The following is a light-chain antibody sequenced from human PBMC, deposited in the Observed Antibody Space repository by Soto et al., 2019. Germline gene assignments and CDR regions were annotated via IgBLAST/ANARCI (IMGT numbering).Light chain of an antibody. V-gene: IGKV3-20*01. J-gene: IGKJ4*01. Sequence: IVLTHSPGTLSFSPGERAALSFRASQSVSSSYLAWYQQKPGQAPRLLIHGASSRATGIPDRFSGGGSGTDFTLTISRLEPEDFAVYYCQQFSSYPLTFGGGTKVDIK. CDR1: QSVSSSY. CDR3: QQFSSYPLT. CDR2: GAS.